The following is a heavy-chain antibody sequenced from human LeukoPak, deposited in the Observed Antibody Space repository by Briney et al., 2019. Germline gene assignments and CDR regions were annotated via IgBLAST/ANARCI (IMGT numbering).Heavy chain of an antibody. CDR3: ASLLAYCGGDCYQ. V-gene: IGHV4-59*08. J-gene: IGHJ1*01. D-gene: IGHD2-21*01. CDR2: IYYSGST. Sequence: SETLSLTCTVSGGSISSYYWSWIRQPPGKGLEWIGYIYYSGSTNYNPSLKSRVTISVDTSKNQFSLKLSSVTAADTAVYYCASLLAYCGGDCYQWGQGTLVTVSS. CDR1: GGSISSYY.